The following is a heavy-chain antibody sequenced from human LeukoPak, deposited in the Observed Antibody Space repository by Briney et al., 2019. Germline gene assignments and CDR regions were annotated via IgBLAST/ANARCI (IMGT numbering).Heavy chain of an antibody. CDR3: ARRLGWYGSGSYYNSYYFDY. D-gene: IGHD3-10*01. J-gene: IGHJ4*02. CDR2: IYYSGST. Sequence: PSETLSLTCTVSGGSISSYYWSWIRQSPGKGLEWIGYIYYSGSTKYNPSLKSRVIISVDTSKKQFSLKLSSVTAADTAVYYCARRLGWYGSGSYYNSYYFDYWGQGTLVTVSS. V-gene: IGHV4-59*08. CDR1: GGSISSYY.